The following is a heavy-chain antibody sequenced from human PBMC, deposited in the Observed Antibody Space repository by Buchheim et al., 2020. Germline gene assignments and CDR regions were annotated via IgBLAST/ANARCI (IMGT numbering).Heavy chain of an antibody. CDR1: GGSISSSSYY. D-gene: IGHD3-9*01. CDR2: IYYSGST. V-gene: IGHV4-39*01. J-gene: IGHJ5*02. Sequence: QLQLQESGPGLVKPSETLSLTCTVSGGSISSSSYYWGWIRQPPGKGLEWIGSIYYSGSTYYNPSLKSRVTISVAKSKNQFSLKLSSVTAADTAVYYCARQGSDILTGYNWFDPWGQGTL. CDR3: ARQGSDILTGYNWFDP.